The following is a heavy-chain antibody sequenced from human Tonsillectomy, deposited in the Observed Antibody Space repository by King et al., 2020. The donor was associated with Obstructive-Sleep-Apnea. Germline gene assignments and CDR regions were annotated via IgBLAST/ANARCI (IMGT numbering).Heavy chain of an antibody. D-gene: IGHD1-26*01. CDR1: GFTLSYYG. Sequence: VQLVESGGGVVQPGRSLGLSCAASGFTLSYYGVHWVRQAPGKGLECVALISFEGSKTYYADSVRGRFTISRDNSKNMVSLQMNSLRTDDTAVYYCAKDISAGGYYFVADHWGQGTLVTVSS. CDR3: AKDISAGGYYFVADH. J-gene: IGHJ4*02. CDR2: ISFEGSKT. V-gene: IGHV3-30*18.